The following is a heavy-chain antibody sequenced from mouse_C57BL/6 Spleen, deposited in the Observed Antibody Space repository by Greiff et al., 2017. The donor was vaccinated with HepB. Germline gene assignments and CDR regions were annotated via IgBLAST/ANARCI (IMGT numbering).Heavy chain of an antibody. D-gene: IGHD1-1*01. Sequence: QVHVKQPGAELVKPGASVKLSCKASGYTFTSYWMHWVKQRPGQGLEWIGMIHPNSGSTNYNEKFKSKATLTVDKSSSTAYMQLSSLTSEDSAVYYCARSYYGSSYGWYFDVWGTGTTVTVSS. CDR2: IHPNSGST. CDR1: GYTFTSYW. J-gene: IGHJ1*03. CDR3: ARSYYGSSYGWYFDV. V-gene: IGHV1-64*01.